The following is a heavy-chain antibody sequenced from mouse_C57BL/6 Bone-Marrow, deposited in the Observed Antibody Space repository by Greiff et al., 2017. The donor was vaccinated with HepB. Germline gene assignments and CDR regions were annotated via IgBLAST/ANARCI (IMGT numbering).Heavy chain of an antibody. Sequence: EVQLVESGGGLVQPGGSLSLSCAASGFTFTDYYMSWVRQPPGKALEWLGFIRNKANGYTTEYSASVKGRFTISRDNSQIILYLQMNALRAEDSATYYCARYSHDYDVAYWGQGTLVTVSA. J-gene: IGHJ3*01. CDR2: IRNKANGYTT. CDR3: ARYSHDYDVAY. CDR1: GFTFTDYY. D-gene: IGHD2-4*01. V-gene: IGHV7-3*01.